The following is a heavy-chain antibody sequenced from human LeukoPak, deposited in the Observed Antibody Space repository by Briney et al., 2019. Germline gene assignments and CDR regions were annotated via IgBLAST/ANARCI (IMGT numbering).Heavy chain of an antibody. D-gene: IGHD5-18*01. CDR3: AGGYSDGLGGYFDY. CDR2: ISYDGSNK. CDR1: GFTFSSYA. J-gene: IGHJ4*02. V-gene: IGHV3-30-3*01. Sequence: GGSLRLSCAASGFTFSSYAMHWVRQAPGKGLEWVAVISYDGSNKNYADSVKGRFTISRDNSKNTLYLQMNSLRAEDTAVYYCAGGYSDGLGGYFDYWGQGTLVTVS.